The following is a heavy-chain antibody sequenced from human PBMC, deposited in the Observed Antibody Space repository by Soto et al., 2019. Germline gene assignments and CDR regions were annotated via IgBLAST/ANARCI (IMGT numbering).Heavy chain of an antibody. V-gene: IGHV4-61*01. CDR1: GGSVSSGSYY. D-gene: IGHD3-10*01. CDR2: IYYSGST. J-gene: IGHJ5*02. Sequence: SETLSLTCTVSGGSVSSGSYYWGWIRQPPGKGLEWIGYIYYSGSTNYNPSLKSRVTISVDTSKNQFSLKLSSVTAADTAVYYCARNVVRGVIPNWFDPWGQGTLVTVSS. CDR3: ARNVVRGVIPNWFDP.